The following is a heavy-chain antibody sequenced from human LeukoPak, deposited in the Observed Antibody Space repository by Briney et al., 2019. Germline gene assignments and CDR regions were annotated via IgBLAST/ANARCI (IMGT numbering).Heavy chain of an antibody. V-gene: IGHV3-23*01. J-gene: IGHJ4*02. CDR2: ILGSGGST. CDR1: GFTFSNYA. CDR3: AKWGDYDVLTGYYVPDY. D-gene: IGHD3-9*01. Sequence: GASLRLSCAASGFTFSNYAMSWVRQAPGKGLEWVSAILGSGGSTYYADSAKGRFTVSRDNSKSTLYLQMNSLRAEDTALYYCAKWGDYDVLTGYYVPDYWGQGTLVTVSS.